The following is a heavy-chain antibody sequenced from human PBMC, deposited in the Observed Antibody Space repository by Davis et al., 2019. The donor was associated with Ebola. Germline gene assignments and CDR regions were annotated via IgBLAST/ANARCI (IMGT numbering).Heavy chain of an antibody. D-gene: IGHD3-16*01. J-gene: IGHJ4*02. CDR2: IDDDGDT. V-gene: IGHV4-34*01. Sequence: PSETLSLTCGVCGGSLSGYYWTWIRQAPGKGLEWIGEIDDDGDTTYRASLKSRLTISLDTSKNQFSLKLTSVTAAATAIYFCARDFGDGAHFDYWGQGILVTVSS. CDR3: ARDFGDGAHFDY. CDR1: GGSLSGYY.